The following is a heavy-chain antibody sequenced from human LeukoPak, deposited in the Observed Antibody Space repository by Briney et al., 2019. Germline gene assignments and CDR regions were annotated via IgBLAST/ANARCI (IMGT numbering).Heavy chain of an antibody. CDR1: GFTFSNAW. J-gene: IGHJ6*02. CDR2: IKSKTDGGTT. D-gene: IGHD2-2*01. Sequence: GGSLRLSCAAPGFTFSNAWMNWVRQAPGKGLEWVGRIKSKTDGGTTDYAAPVKGRFTISRDDSKNTLYLQMNSLKTEDTAVYYCTPQGVVPGNLYGMDVWGQGTTVTVSS. CDR3: TPQGVVPGNLYGMDV. V-gene: IGHV3-15*07.